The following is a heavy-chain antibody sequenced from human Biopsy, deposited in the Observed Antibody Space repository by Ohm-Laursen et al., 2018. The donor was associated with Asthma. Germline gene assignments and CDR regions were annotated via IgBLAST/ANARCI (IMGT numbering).Heavy chain of an antibody. Sequence: SDTLSPTCTVSGASITTSPSYWSWLRLLPGKGLEWIGCIYYRGETFFNPSLKNPLFMSLDSSKNQFSLKMTSVTVADTAVYFCARNLPGYTYGPFEDWGQGTLVTVSS. D-gene: IGHD5-18*01. J-gene: IGHJ4*02. CDR1: GASITTSPSY. CDR2: IYYRGET. CDR3: ARNLPGYTYGPFED. V-gene: IGHV4-31*01.